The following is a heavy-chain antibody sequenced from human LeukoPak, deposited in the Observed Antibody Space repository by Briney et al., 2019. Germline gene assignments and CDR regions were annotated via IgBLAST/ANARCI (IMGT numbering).Heavy chain of an antibody. D-gene: IGHD3-22*01. CDR1: GFTFSGSA. J-gene: IGHJ4*02. Sequence: PGGSLKLSCAASGFTFSGSAIHWVRQASGKGLEWVGRIRSKANNYATAYAASVKGRFTLSRDDSKNTAYLRMDSLKTEDTAVYYCASRGDSSGYSYPFDYWGQGTLVTVSS. CDR2: IRSKANNYAT. V-gene: IGHV3-73*01. CDR3: ASRGDSSGYSYPFDY.